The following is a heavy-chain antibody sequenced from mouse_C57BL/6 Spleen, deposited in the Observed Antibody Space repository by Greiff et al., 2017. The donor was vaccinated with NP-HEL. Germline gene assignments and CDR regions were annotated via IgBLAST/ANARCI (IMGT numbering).Heavy chain of an antibody. CDR1: GYTFTSYW. CDR3: ARAYYEYFDY. Sequence: QVQLKQPGAELVMPGASVKLSCKASGYTFTSYWMHWVKQRPGQGLEWIGEIDPSDSYTNYNQKFKGKSTLTVDKSSSTAYMQLSSLTSEDSAVYYCARAYYEYFDYWGQGTTLTVSS. J-gene: IGHJ2*01. CDR2: IDPSDSYT. V-gene: IGHV1-69*01. D-gene: IGHD1-1*01.